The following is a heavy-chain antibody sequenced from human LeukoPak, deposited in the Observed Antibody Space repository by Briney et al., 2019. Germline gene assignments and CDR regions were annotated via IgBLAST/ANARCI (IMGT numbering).Heavy chain of an antibody. CDR2: IIPIFGTA. Sequence: GASVKVSCKASGGTFSSYAISWVRQVPGQGLEWMGGIIPIFGTANYAQKFQGRVTITADKSTSTAYMELSSLRSEDTAVYYCAREGYYDILTGYQYYFDYWGQGTLVTVSS. CDR3: AREGYYDILTGYQYYFDY. D-gene: IGHD3-9*01. J-gene: IGHJ4*02. CDR1: GGTFSSYA. V-gene: IGHV1-69*06.